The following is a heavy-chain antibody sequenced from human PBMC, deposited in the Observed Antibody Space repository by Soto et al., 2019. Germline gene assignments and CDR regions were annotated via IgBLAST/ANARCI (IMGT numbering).Heavy chain of an antibody. Sequence: PFETLSLTCTVFGGSIRSFYWSWIRQHPGKGLEWIGYIYYSGSTYYNPSLKSRVTISVDTSKNQFSLKLSSVTAADTAVYYCAREPSIWGQGTLVPVSS. J-gene: IGHJ4*02. CDR2: IYYSGST. CDR3: AREPSI. CDR1: GGSIRSFY. V-gene: IGHV4-59*12.